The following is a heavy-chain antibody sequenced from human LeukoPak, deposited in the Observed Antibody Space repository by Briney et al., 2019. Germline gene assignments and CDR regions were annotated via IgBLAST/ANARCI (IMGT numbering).Heavy chain of an antibody. CDR2: INPNSGGT. Sequence: ASVKVSCKASGYTFTGYYMHWVRQAPGQGLEWMGWINPNSGGTNYAQKFQGRVTMTRDTSISTAYMELSRLRSDDTAVYYCARGEALGYCSSTSCHNWFDPWGQGILVTVSS. D-gene: IGHD2-2*01. CDR1: GYTFTGYY. V-gene: IGHV1-2*02. J-gene: IGHJ5*02. CDR3: ARGEALGYCSSTSCHNWFDP.